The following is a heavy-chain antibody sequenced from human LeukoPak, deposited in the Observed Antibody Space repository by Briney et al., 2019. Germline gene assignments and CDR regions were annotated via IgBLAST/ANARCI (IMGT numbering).Heavy chain of an antibody. V-gene: IGHV4-61*08. J-gene: IGHJ5*02. CDR2: IYDSEGT. Sequence: SQTLSLTCTVSGGSISSGGYYWSWIRQPPGKGLEWIAYIYDSEGTNYNPSLKSRASISVDTSKNMCSLRLSSVTAADTAVYYCARHAIYSGGYSFWFDPWGLGTLVTVSS. D-gene: IGHD1-26*01. CDR3: ARHAIYSGGYSFWFDP. CDR1: GGSISSGGYY.